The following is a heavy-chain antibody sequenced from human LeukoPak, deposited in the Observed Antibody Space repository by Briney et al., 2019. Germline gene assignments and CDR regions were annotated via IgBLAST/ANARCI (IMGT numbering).Heavy chain of an antibody. CDR3: AELGITMIGGV. CDR2: IISSVVAI. Sequence: GGSLDLSCAASGFTFADYGIDWVRRPPGKGREWASYIISSVVAIYYADSVKGRFTISRDNAKHSLYLQMNSLRAEDTAVYYCAELGITMIGGVWGKGTTVTISS. D-gene: IGHD3-10*02. CDR1: GFTFADYG. J-gene: IGHJ6*04. V-gene: IGHV3-48*03.